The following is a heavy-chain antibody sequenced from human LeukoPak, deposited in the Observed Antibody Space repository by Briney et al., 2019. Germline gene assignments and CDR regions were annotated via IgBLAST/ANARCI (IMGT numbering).Heavy chain of an antibody. D-gene: IGHD3-3*01. Sequence: PGGSLRLSCAASGFTFSSYGMHWVRQAPGKGLEWVAVIWYGGSNKYYADSVKGRFTISRDNSKNTLYLQMNSLRAEDTAVYYCARSTIFGVAPLDYWGKGTLVTVSS. CDR1: GFTFSSYG. V-gene: IGHV3-33*08. CDR3: ARSTIFGVAPLDY. CDR2: IWYGGSNK. J-gene: IGHJ4*02.